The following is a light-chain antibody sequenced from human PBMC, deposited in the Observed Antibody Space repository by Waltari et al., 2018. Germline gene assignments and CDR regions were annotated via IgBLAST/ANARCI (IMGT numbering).Light chain of an antibody. V-gene: IGLV2-8*01. Sequence: QSALTQPPSASGSPGQSVTISCTGTSSDIGGYDYFSWYQPPPGNAPKLIIYDVPKRPSGVPSAFSGSTSGNPASLTVSGLQADDEADYSCSSYSGSNSLLFGGGTKLTV. J-gene: IGLJ2*01. CDR3: SSYSGSNSLL. CDR2: DVP. CDR1: SSDIGGYDY.